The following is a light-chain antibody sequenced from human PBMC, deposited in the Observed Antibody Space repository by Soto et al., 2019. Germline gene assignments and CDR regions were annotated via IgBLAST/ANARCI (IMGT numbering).Light chain of an antibody. Sequence: DLRNTQWPLNQSESSQARLIITCRASQSISRWLAWYQQKPGKAPKLLSYEVSSLKSGVPSRFSGSGSGTEFTLTISSLQPDDFATYYCQQYNSYSMASGQATNVDIK. CDR3: QQYNSYSMA. V-gene: IGKV1-5*03. CDR2: EVS. J-gene: IGKJ1*01. CDR1: QSISRW.